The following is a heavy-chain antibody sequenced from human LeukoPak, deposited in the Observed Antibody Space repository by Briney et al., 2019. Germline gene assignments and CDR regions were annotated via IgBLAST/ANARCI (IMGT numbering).Heavy chain of an antibody. J-gene: IGHJ4*02. D-gene: IGHD3-10*01. V-gene: IGHV3-13*01. Sequence: GGSLRLSCAASGFTFSSYDIHWVRQAPGKGLERVATITSGGDTFSPDSVKGRFSVFRENGMNSVYLQMNSLRAGDTGVYFCARDGYGSGSSDSWGRGTLVTVSS. CDR2: ITSGGDT. CDR3: ARDGYGSGSSDS. CDR1: GFTFSSYD.